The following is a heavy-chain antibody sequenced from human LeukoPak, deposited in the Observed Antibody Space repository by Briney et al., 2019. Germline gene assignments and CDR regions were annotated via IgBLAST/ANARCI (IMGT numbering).Heavy chain of an antibody. CDR2: IYYSGST. CDR3: ASGAGYDAFDI. D-gene: IGHD3-16*01. J-gene: IGHJ3*02. CDR1: GGSFSGYY. V-gene: IGHV4-59*01. Sequence: SETLSLTCAVYGGSFSGYYWSWIRQPPGKGLEWIGYIYYSGSTNYNPSLKSRVTISVDTSKNQFSLKLSSVTAADTAVYYCASGAGYDAFDIWGQGTMVTVSS.